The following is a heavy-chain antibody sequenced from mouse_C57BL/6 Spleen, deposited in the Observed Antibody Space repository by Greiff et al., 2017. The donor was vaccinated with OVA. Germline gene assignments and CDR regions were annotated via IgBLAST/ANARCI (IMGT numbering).Heavy chain of an antibody. CDR2: IYPGDGDT. D-gene: IGHD1-1*01. V-gene: IGHV1-82*01. CDR3: ARTSHYCSSYWYFDV. J-gene: IGHJ1*03. CDR1: GYAFSSSW. Sequence: QVQLQQSGPELVKPGASVKISCKASGYAFSSSWMNWVKQRPGKGLEWIGRIYPGDGDTNYNGKFKGKATLTADKSSSTAYMQLSSLTSEDSAVYFCARTSHYCSSYWYFDVWGTGTTVTVSS.